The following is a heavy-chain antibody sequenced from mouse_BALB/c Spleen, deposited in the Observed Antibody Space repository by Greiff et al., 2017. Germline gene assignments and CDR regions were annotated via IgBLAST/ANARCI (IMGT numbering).Heavy chain of an antibody. CDR1: GFTFSSYT. CDR2: ISSGGSYT. V-gene: IGHV5-6-4*01. D-gene: IGHD2-3*01. J-gene: IGHJ4*01. CDR3: TRDLNYDGYYAMDY. Sequence: EVQVVESGGGLVKPGGSLKLSCAASGFTFSSYTMSWVRQTPEKRLEWVATISSGGSYTYYPDSVKGRFTISRDNAKNTLYLQMSSLKSEDTAMYYCTRDLNYDGYYAMDYWGQGTSVTVSS.